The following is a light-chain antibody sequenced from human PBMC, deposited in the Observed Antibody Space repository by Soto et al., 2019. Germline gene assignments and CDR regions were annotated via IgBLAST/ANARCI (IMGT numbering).Light chain of an antibody. CDR2: DVN. CDR1: SSDVGNYNY. CDR3: CSYAGSYTWV. V-gene: IGLV2-11*01. Sequence: SALTQPRSVSGSPGQSVTISCTGTSSDVGNYNYVSWYQQHPGKAPKVMIYDVNKWPSGVPDRFSGSKSGNTASLTISGLQAEDEADYYCCSYAGSYTWVFGGGTKVTVL. J-gene: IGLJ3*02.